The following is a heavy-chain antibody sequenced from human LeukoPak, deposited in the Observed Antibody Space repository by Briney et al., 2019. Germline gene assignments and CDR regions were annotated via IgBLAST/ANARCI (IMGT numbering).Heavy chain of an antibody. D-gene: IGHD3-10*01. Sequence: GGSLRLSCAASGFTFSRNGMTWVRQAPGKGLEWVSAISGSGGNTYYADSVKGRFTISRDNSKNTLYLQMNSLRAEDTAVYYCARDRAPPTSWYFDLWGRGTLVTVSS. CDR2: ISGSGGNT. CDR3: ARDRAPPTSWYFDL. CDR1: GFTFSRNG. V-gene: IGHV3-23*01. J-gene: IGHJ2*01.